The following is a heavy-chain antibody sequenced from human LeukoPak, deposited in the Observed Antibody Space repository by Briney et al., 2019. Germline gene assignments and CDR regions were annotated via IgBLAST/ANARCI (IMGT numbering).Heavy chain of an antibody. V-gene: IGHV1-2*02. Sequence: ASVKVSCKASGYTFTGYYMHWMRQAPGQGLEWMGWINPNSGGTNYAQKFQGRVTMTRDTSISTAYMELSRLRSDDTAVYYCARWSKIIAAAGSNWFDPWGQGTLVTVSS. J-gene: IGHJ5*02. CDR1: GYTFTGYY. CDR3: ARWSKIIAAAGSNWFDP. CDR2: INPNSGGT. D-gene: IGHD6-13*01.